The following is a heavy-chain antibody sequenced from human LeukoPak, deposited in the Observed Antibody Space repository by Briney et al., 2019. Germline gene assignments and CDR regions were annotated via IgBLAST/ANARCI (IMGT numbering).Heavy chain of an antibody. CDR2: IKHDGSEE. D-gene: IGHD3-16*02. Sequence: VASGLSISGQWMNWVRQAPGQGLEWVANIKHDGSEEYYVDSVKGRFTVSRDDGRNSVSLQMNSVRAEDTAVYYCGYTNNFYHWGQGTLVVVPS. CDR1: GLSISGQW. J-gene: IGHJ4*02. V-gene: IGHV3-7*01. CDR3: GYTNNFYH.